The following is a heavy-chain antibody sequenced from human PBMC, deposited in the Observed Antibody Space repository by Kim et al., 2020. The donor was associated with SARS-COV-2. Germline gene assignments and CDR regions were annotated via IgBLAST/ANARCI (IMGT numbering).Heavy chain of an antibody. J-gene: IGHJ3*02. D-gene: IGHD6-13*01. Sequence: GGSLRLSCIASGFTFSNYGIHWVRQAPGKGLVWVSRINTGGGSTDYADSVKGRFTISRDNAKNTLYLQMNSLRVEDTAVYYCARRAIAPIEGAFDIWGQGTMVTVSS. CDR2: INTGGGST. V-gene: IGHV3-74*01. CDR1: GFTFSNYG. CDR3: ARRAIAPIEGAFDI.